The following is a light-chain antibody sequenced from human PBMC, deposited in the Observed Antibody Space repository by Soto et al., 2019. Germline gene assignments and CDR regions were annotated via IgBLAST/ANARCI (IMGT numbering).Light chain of an antibody. CDR1: STDIGSYNY. CDR3: NSFPTSSTYV. Sequence: QSALTQPAAVSGSPGQSITISCVGTSTDIGSYNYVSWYQQFPGRAPKLILYEVGNRPSGVPDRFSGSKSGNTASLTISGLQAEDEADYYCNSFPTSSTYVFGTGTKLTVL. CDR2: EVG. J-gene: IGLJ1*01. V-gene: IGLV2-14*01.